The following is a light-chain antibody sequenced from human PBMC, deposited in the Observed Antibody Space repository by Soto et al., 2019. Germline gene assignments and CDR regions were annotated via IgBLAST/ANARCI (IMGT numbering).Light chain of an antibody. V-gene: IGKV3-15*01. J-gene: IGKJ1*01. CDR3: QQYNNWPRT. Sequence: EIVMTQSPATLSVSPGERATLSCRASQSVSSNLAWYQQKPGQAPRVLIYSASTRATGIPARFSGSGSGTEFTLTISSLQSEDFAVYYCQQYNNWPRTFGQGTKVEI. CDR2: SAS. CDR1: QSVSSN.